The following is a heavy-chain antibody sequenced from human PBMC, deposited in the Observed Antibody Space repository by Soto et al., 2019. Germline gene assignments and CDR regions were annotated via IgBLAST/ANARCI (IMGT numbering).Heavy chain of an antibody. V-gene: IGHV2-5*02. CDR3: TRSRGPLDY. J-gene: IGHJ4*02. D-gene: IGHD3-10*01. CDR1: GFSLTSSGVG. Sequence: QITLKESGPTLVKPTQTLTLTCTFSGFSLTSSGVGVGWIRQSPGKVLEHLALIYWDDDKRYSPSLMSRLTITKDISENQVVLTMTNMDPMDTGTYYCTRSRGPLDYWGQGAQVTVSS. CDR2: IYWDDDK.